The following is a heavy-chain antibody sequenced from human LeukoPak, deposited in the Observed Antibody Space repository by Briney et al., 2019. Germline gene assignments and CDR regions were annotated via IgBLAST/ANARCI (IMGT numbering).Heavy chain of an antibody. CDR1: GGSISSYY. V-gene: IGHV4-4*07. Sequence: SETLSLTCTASGGSISSYYWSWIRQPAGKGLEWIGRIYTSGSTNYNPSLKSRVTMSVDTSKNQFSLKLSSVTAADTAVYYCAREAPYYDFWSGYYVSFDYWGQGTLVTVSS. CDR2: IYTSGST. D-gene: IGHD3-3*01. CDR3: AREAPYYDFWSGYYVSFDY. J-gene: IGHJ4*02.